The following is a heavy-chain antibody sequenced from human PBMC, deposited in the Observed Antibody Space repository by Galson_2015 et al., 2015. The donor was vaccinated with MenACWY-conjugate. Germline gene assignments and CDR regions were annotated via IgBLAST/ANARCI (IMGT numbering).Heavy chain of an antibody. CDR2: VYYTGSS. J-gene: IGHJ4*02. CDR1: GGSISRHY. V-gene: IGHV4-59*11. Sequence: LSLTCTVSGGSISRHYWSWIRQPPGKGLEWIGYVYYTGSSDYNPSLKSRVTISLDTPKNQFSLKLSSVTAADTAVYYCARGVAMVRGVITPPHFDCWGQGIMVIVSS. D-gene: IGHD3-10*01. CDR3: ARGVAMVRGVITPPHFDC.